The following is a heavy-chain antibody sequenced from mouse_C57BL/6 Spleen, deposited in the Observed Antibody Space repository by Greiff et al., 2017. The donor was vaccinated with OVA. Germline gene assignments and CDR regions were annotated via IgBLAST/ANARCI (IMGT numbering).Heavy chain of an antibody. D-gene: IGHD2-5*01. CDR1: GYTFTSYW. CDR2: IDPSDSYT. J-gene: IGHJ2*01. Sequence: VQLQQSGAELVKPGASVKLSCKASGYTFTSYWMQWVKQRPGQGLEWIGEIDPSDSYTNYNQKFKGKATLTVDTSSSTAYMQLSSLTSEDSAVYYCARTHYSNYPYYFDYWGQGTTLTVSS. CDR3: ARTHYSNYPYYFDY. V-gene: IGHV1-50*01.